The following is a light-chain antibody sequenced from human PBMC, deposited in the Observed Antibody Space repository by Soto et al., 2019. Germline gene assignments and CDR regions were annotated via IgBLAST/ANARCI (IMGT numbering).Light chain of an antibody. J-gene: IGLJ1*01. CDR3: CSYAGTFYV. V-gene: IGLV2-23*01. CDR2: EGN. CDR1: SSDIGSYNL. Sequence: QSVLTQPASVSGSPGQSITISCTGTSSDIGSYNLVSWYQQHPGKAPKLVISEGNKRPSGISNRFSGSKSDNTASLTISGLQAEGEADYYCCSYAGTFYVFGTGTKLTVL.